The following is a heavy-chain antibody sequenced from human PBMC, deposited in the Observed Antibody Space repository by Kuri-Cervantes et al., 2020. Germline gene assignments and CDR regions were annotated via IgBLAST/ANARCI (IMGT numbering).Heavy chain of an antibody. CDR1: GESIISYY. V-gene: IGHV4-59*12. CDR2: IYYTGST. J-gene: IGHJ4*02. D-gene: IGHD5-12*01. Sequence: SETLSLTCTVSGESIISYYWSWIRQPPGKGLEWIGYIYYTGSTNYNPSLKSRVTISVDTYKNQFSLKLISVTAADTAVYYCARSGYVFLVFDYWGQGTLVTVSS. CDR3: ARSGYVFLVFDY.